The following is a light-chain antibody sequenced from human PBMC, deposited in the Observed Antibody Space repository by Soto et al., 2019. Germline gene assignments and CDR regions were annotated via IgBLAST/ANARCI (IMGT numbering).Light chain of an antibody. CDR1: SSNIGSRYD. Sequence: QSVLTQPPSVSGAPGQRVTISCAGTSSNIGSRYDVHWYQQLPGTAPKLVIYGNNIRPTGVPDRFSGSKSGTSASLAITGRQAEDEADYYCQSYDSSLSGVVFGGGTKLTVL. J-gene: IGLJ2*01. CDR3: QSYDSSLSGVV. CDR2: GNN. V-gene: IGLV1-40*01.